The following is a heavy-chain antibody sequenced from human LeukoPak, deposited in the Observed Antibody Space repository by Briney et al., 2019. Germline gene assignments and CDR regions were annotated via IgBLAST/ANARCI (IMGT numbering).Heavy chain of an antibody. CDR2: IFHSGST. V-gene: IGHV4-4*02. CDR3: AREGIAVAGTRRSLPRGYMDV. J-gene: IGHJ6*03. D-gene: IGHD6-19*01. CDR1: GGSISSNNW. Sequence: PSETLSLTCAVSGGSISSNNWWCWVRQPPGKGLEWIGEIFHSGSTNYNPSLKSRVTISLDKSKNQFSLNLSSVTAADTAEYYCAREGIAVAGTRRSLPRGYMDVWGKGTTVTVSS.